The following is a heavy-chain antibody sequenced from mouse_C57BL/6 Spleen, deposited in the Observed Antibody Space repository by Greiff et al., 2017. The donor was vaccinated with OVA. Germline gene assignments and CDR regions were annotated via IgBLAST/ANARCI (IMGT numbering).Heavy chain of an antibody. CDR2: IDPSDSET. CDR3: ARRDDGSLDY. V-gene: IGHV1-52*01. D-gene: IGHD2-3*01. Sequence: QVQLQQPGAELVRPGSSVKLSCKASGYTFTSYWMHWVKQRPIQGLEWIGNIDPSDSETHYNQKFKDKATLTVDKSSSTAYMQLSGLSSEDSAVYYGARRDDGSLDYWGQGTTLTVSS. CDR1: GYTFTSYW. J-gene: IGHJ2*01.